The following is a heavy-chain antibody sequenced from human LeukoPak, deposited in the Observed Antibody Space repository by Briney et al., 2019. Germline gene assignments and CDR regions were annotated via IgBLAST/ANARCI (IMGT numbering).Heavy chain of an antibody. V-gene: IGHV3-7*01. D-gene: IGHD3/OR15-3a*01. CDR1: GFTFSRYW. CDR3: AREGPPQGRPWTGNYPFDY. CDR2: IREDGSEK. Sequence: GGSLRLSCAASGFTFSRYWMTWVRQAPGKGLEWLANIREDGSEKFHVGSVKGRFTISRDNAKSSLYLQMNSLRVEDTAIYYCAREGPPQGRPWTGNYPFDYWGQGTLVTVSS. J-gene: IGHJ4*02.